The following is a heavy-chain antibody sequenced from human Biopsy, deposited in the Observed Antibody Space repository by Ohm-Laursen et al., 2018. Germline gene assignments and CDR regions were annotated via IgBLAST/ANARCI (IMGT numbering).Heavy chain of an antibody. J-gene: IGHJ2*01. CDR1: GASVKTSGYF. CDR2: ISYNERT. Sequence: LSLTCSVSGASVKTSGYFWAWIRQRPGKGLEWIGYISYNERTHYNPSLTSRLAISFDTSNNRISLQLTSVSVADTAVYYCVREPKTGTAEAWYFDLWGRGSPVTVPS. V-gene: IGHV4-31*03. CDR3: VREPKTGTAEAWYFDL. D-gene: IGHD3-9*01.